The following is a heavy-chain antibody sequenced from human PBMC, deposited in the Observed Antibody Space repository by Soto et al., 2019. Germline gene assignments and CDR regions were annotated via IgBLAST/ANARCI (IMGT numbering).Heavy chain of an antibody. CDR2: INHSGST. D-gene: IGHD2-15*01. CDR3: ARGRGYCSGGSGDARRYYYYYYMDG. J-gene: IGHJ6*03. CDR1: GGSFSGYY. V-gene: IGHV4-34*01. Sequence: SETLSLTCAVYGGSFSGYYWSWIRQPPGKGLEWIGEINHSGSTNYNPSLKSRVTISVDTSKNQFSLKLSSVTAADTAVYYCARGRGYCSGGSGDARRYYYYYYMDGWGKGTTVTVAS.